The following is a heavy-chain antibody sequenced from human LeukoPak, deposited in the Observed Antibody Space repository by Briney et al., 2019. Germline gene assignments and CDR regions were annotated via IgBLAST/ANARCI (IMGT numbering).Heavy chain of an antibody. Sequence: SQTLSLTCTVSGGSIRSGGYYCRWIRQHPGKGLEWIGYIYYSGSTYYNPSLKSRVTLSVDTSENQSSLKLSSVTAADTAVYYCARFNPAAGIEGIDYWGQGTLVTVSS. CDR2: IYYSGST. CDR1: GGSIRSGGYY. J-gene: IGHJ4*02. D-gene: IGHD6-13*01. CDR3: ARFNPAAGIEGIDY. V-gene: IGHV4-31*03.